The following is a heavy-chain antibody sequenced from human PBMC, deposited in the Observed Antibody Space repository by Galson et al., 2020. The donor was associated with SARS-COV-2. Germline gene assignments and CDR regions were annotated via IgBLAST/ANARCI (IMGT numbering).Heavy chain of an antibody. D-gene: IGHD3-10*01. Sequence: ASVQVSCKPSAYNTTRYTIQSERQAPGQRLEWIGWINTDNGNTKYSQKFQGRVTITTDTSASTAYMELSSLRSEDTAVYYCARDQVVRGVAVFDYWGQGTLVSASS. CDR2: INTDNGNT. J-gene: IGHJ4*02. CDR3: ARDQVVRGVAVFDY. V-gene: IGHV1-3*04. CDR1: AYNTTRYT.